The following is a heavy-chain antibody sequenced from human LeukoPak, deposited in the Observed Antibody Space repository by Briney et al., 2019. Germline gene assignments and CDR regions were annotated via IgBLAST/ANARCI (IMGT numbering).Heavy chain of an antibody. D-gene: IGHD2-8*01. CDR2: ISSSGSTM. CDR3: ANGYCTNGVCYPYYYYYMDV. CDR1: GFTFSSYE. J-gene: IGHJ6*03. Sequence: PGGSLRLSCAASGFTFSSYEMNWVRQAPGKGLEWVSYISSSGSTMYYADSVKGRFTISRDNSKNTLYLQMNSLRAEDTAVYYCANGYCTNGVCYPYYYYYMDVWGKGTTVTVSS. V-gene: IGHV3-48*03.